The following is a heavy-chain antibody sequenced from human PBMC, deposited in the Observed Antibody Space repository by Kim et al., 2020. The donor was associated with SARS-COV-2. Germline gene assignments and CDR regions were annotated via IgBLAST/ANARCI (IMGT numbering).Heavy chain of an antibody. V-gene: IGHV4-34*01. CDR2: INHSGST. CDR3: ARAPWGLELHR. CDR1: GGSFSGYY. J-gene: IGHJ4*02. Sequence: SETLSLTCAVYGGSFSGYYWSWIRQPPGKGLEWIGEINHSGSTNYNPSLKSRVTISVDTSKNQFSLKLSSVTAADTAVYYCARAPWGLELHRWGQGTLVTVSS. D-gene: IGHD1-7*01.